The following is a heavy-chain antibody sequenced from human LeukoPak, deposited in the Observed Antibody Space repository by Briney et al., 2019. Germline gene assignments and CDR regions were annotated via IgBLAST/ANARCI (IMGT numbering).Heavy chain of an antibody. CDR2: IKQDGSEK. Sequence: GGSLRLSCAVSGFTLSNYSMNWVRQAPGKGLEWVANIKQDGSEKYYVDSVKGRFTISRDNAKNSLYLQMNSLRAEDTAVYYCARDHPSYNWFDPWGQGTLVTVSS. CDR1: GFTLSNYS. J-gene: IGHJ5*02. V-gene: IGHV3-7*01. CDR3: ARDHPSYNWFDP.